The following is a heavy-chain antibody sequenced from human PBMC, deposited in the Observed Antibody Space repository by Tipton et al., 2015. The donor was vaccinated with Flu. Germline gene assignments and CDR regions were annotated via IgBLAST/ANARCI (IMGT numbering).Heavy chain of an antibody. CDR2: MTGSGAGT. CDR3: AKNMDSLFFFDF. D-gene: IGHD2/OR15-2a*01. J-gene: IGHJ4*02. V-gene: IGHV3-23*01. Sequence: SLRLSCGASGFSFRSYAMSWVRQAPGKGLEWVSTMTGSGAGTYSADSVKGRFTISRDNSKNTLYLQMDSLRADDTAIYFCAKNMDSLFFFDFWGQGTRVTASS. CDR1: GFSFRSYA.